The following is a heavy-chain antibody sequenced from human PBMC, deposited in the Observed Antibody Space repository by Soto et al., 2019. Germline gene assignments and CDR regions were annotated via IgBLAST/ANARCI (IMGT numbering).Heavy chain of an antibody. CDR3: ARGGASVDP. J-gene: IGHJ5*02. CDR1: AGSISTYF. Sequence: PSETLSLTCAVSAGSISTYFWSWFRRPPGKGLEWIGHVYDRGSSTKYNPSLKSRVTISVDTSKNQVSLKLSSVTAADTAVYYCARGGASVDPWGQGTLVTVSS. V-gene: IGHV4-59*12. D-gene: IGHD3-16*01. CDR2: VYDRGSST.